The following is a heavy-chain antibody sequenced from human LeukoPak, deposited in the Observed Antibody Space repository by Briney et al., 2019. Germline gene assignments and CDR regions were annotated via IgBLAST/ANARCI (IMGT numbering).Heavy chain of an antibody. CDR2: FDPEDGET. D-gene: IGHD6-13*01. J-gene: IGHJ4*02. V-gene: IGHV1-24*01. Sequence: ASVKVSCKVSGYTLTELSMHWVRQAPGKGLEWMGGFDPEDGETIYAQKFQGRVTMTEDTSTDTAYMVLSSLRSEDTAVYYCAIYSGYSSSWYLASDYWGQGTLVTVSS. CDR3: AIYSGYSSSWYLASDY. CDR1: GYTLTELS.